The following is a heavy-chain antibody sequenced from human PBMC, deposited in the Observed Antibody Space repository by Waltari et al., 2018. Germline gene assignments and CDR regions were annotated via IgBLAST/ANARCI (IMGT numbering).Heavy chain of an antibody. CDR3: ARHDVVPVLRRGFDP. CDR1: GGSISGYY. Sequence: QVQLRESGPRLVKPSETLSLTCTVSGGSISGYYWSWIRQPPGKGLEWIGYIPYGGTTLYHPPLESRVTISVDTSKDQFSLGLRSVTATDTAVYYCARHDVVPVLRRGFDPWGQGTLVIVSS. D-gene: IGHD2-2*01. CDR2: IPYGGTT. J-gene: IGHJ5*02. V-gene: IGHV4-59*08.